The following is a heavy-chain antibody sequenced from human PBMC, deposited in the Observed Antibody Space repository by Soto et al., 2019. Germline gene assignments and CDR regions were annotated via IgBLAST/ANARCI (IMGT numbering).Heavy chain of an antibody. CDR2: IIPIFGTA. D-gene: IGHD5-12*01. Sequence: GASVKVSCKASGGTFSSYAISWVRQAPGQGLEWMGGIIPIFGTANYAQKFQGRVTITADKSTSTAYMELSSLRSEDTAVYYCARDLATITRWFDTWGQGTLVTVPQ. CDR3: ARDLATITRWFDT. V-gene: IGHV1-69*06. J-gene: IGHJ5*02. CDR1: GGTFSSYA.